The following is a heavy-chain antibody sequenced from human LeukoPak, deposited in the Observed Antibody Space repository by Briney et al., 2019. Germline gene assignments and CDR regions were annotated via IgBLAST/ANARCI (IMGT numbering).Heavy chain of an antibody. Sequence: GGSLRLSCAASGFTFSSYAMHWVRQAPGKGLEWVAVISYDGSNKYYADSVKGRFTISRDNSKNTLYLQMNSLRAEDTAVYYCARDGAYLFDYWGQGTRVTVSS. V-gene: IGHV3-30*04. CDR2: ISYDGSNK. CDR3: ARDGAYLFDY. CDR1: GFTFSSYA. D-gene: IGHD2-2*01. J-gene: IGHJ4*02.